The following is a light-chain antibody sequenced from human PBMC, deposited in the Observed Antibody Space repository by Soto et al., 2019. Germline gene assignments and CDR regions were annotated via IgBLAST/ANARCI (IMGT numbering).Light chain of an antibody. CDR1: QSISSY. V-gene: IGKV1-39*01. CDR3: QQSYSTPPW. J-gene: IGKJ1*01. Sequence: DIQMTQSPSSLSASVGHRVTITCRASQSISSYLNWYQQKPGKAPKLLIYAASSLQSGVPSRFSGSGSGTDFTLTISSLQPEDFATYYCQQSYSTPPWFGQGTKVEIK. CDR2: AAS.